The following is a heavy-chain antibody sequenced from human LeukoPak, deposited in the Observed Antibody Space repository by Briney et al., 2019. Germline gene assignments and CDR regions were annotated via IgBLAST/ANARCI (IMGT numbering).Heavy chain of an antibody. CDR3: ARGGHLYDSSDYYGFADY. CDR2: ISPNTGGT. CDR1: GYTFTGYY. J-gene: IGHJ4*02. D-gene: IGHD3-22*01. Sequence: ASVKVSCKASGYTFTGYYMHWVRQAPGQGPEWMGWISPNTGGTNYAQKFQGRVTMTRDTSISTAYMELSRLRSDDTAVYYCARGGHLYDSSDYYGFADYWGQGTLVTVSS. V-gene: IGHV1-2*02.